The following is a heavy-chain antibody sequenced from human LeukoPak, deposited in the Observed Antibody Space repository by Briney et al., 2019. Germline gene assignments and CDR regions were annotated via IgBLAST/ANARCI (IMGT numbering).Heavy chain of an antibody. Sequence: PSETLSLTCTVSGGSISSYYWSWIRQPPGKGLEWIGYIYYSGSTNYNPSFKSRVTISVDTSKNQFSLKLSSVTAADTAVYYCARSVLDETYYMDVWGKGTTVTVSS. CDR3: ARSVLDETYYMDV. CDR2: IYYSGST. CDR1: GGSISSYY. V-gene: IGHV4-59*08. J-gene: IGHJ6*03. D-gene: IGHD3-16*01.